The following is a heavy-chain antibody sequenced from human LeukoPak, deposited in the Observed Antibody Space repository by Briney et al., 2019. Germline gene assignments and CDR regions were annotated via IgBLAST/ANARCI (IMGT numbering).Heavy chain of an antibody. CDR2: IYYSGST. J-gene: IGHJ6*03. CDR1: GGSISSYY. CDR3: ARDRVYYMDV. V-gene: IGHV4-59*01. Sequence: SETLSLTCTVSGGSISSYYWSWIRQPPGKGLEWSGYIYYSGSTNYNPSLKSRVTISEDTSKSQFSLKLSAVTAADTAVYYCARDRVYYMDVWGKGTTVTVSS.